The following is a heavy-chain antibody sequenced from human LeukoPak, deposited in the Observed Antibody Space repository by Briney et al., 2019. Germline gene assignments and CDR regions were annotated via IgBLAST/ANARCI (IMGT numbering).Heavy chain of an antibody. D-gene: IGHD1-26*01. CDR1: GFTFSNYW. J-gene: IGHJ4*02. Sequence: PGGSLRLSCAASGFTFSNYWMSWARQTPGKGLEWVANIKQDGSEKYYVDSVKGRFTISRDNAKNSLYLHMNSLRAEDTAVYYCARDKDVGATLLVYWGQGTLVTVSS. V-gene: IGHV3-7*01. CDR2: IKQDGSEK. CDR3: ARDKDVGATLLVY.